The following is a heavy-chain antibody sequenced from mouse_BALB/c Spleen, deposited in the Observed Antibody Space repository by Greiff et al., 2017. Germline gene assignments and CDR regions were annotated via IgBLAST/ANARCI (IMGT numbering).Heavy chain of an antibody. CDR2: ISDGGSYT. J-gene: IGHJ2*01. Sequence: EVMLVESGGGLVKPGGSLKLSCAASGFTFSDYYMYWVRQTPEKRLEWVATISDGGSYTYYPDSVKGRFTISRDNAKNNLYLQMSSLKSEDTAMYYCARDGDRYFDYWGQGTTLTVSS. CDR1: GFTFSDYY. CDR3: ARDGDRYFDY. V-gene: IGHV5-4*02. D-gene: IGHD2-14*01.